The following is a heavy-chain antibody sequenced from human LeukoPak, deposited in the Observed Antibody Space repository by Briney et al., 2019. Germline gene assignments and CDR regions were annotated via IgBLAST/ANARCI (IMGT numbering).Heavy chain of an antibody. CDR2: LYYSENT. J-gene: IGHJ4*02. Sequence: SETLSLTCNVSGDSISRDYWSWIRQPPGRGLEWIGYLYYSENTKYNPSLKSRVTISADTSKNQFSLRLTSVTAADTAIYYCAKDRVALYWGQGILVTVSS. CDR1: GDSISRDY. V-gene: IGHV4-59*01. CDR3: AKDRVALY.